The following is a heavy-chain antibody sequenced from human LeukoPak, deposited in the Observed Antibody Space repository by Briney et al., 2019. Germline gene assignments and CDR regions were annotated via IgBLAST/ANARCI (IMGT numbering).Heavy chain of an antibody. V-gene: IGHV4-39*01. Sequence: SETLSLTCTVSGGPISSYYWGWIRQPPGKGLEWIGSNTYYNPSLKSRVTISVDTSKNQFSLKVRSLTAADTAVYYCASSYSSSDQKIDYWGQGTLVTVSS. CDR3: ASSYSSSDQKIDY. D-gene: IGHD3-22*01. CDR2: NT. CDR1: GGPISSYY. J-gene: IGHJ4*02.